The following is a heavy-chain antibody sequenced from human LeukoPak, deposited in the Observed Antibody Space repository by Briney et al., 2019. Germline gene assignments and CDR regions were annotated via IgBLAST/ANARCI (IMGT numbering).Heavy chain of an antibody. V-gene: IGHV4-4*07. D-gene: IGHD3-10*01. Sequence: SETLSLTCTVSGGSISSYYWSWIRQPAGKGLEWIGRIYTSGSTNYNPSLKSRVTMSVDTSKNQFSLKLSSVTAADTAVYYCAITPIRSGRRGTRENWFDPWGQGTLVTVSS. CDR1: GGSISSYY. J-gene: IGHJ5*02. CDR2: IYTSGST. CDR3: AITPIRSGRRGTRENWFDP.